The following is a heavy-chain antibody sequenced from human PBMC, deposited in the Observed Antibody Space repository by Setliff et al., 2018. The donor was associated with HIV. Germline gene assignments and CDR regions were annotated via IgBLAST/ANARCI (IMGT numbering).Heavy chain of an antibody. V-gene: IGHV4-39*01. CDR2: IFYTGST. CDR1: NDSISSSTAHY. D-gene: IGHD2-2*01. Sequence: SETLSLTCTVSNDSISSSTAHYWGWIRQPPGKGLEWIGSIFYTGSTYYSTSLKSRVTISVDTSKNQFSLKLSSVTAADTAVYYCARHFGGDYQLPDLFGYWGQGTLVTVSS. CDR3: ARHFGGDYQLPDLFGY. J-gene: IGHJ4*02.